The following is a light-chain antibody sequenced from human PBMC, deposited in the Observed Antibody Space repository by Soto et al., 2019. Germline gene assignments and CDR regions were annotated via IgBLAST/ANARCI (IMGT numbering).Light chain of an antibody. CDR3: QQYASSPFT. CDR1: QSVSASY. Sequence: EIVLTQSPGTLSLSPGERATLSCRASQSVSASYLAWYQQKPGQSPRLLISGASSRATGIPDRFSGSGSETDFTLTISRLEPEDFVVYFCQQYASSPFTFGQGTKVQIK. V-gene: IGKV3-20*01. J-gene: IGKJ2*01. CDR2: GAS.